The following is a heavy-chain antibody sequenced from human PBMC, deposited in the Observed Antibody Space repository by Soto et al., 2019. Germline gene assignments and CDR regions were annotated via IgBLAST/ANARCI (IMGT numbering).Heavy chain of an antibody. D-gene: IGHD6-13*01. V-gene: IGHV4-38-2*02. CDR1: GYSISSGYY. Sequence: SETLSLTCAVSGYSISSGYYWGWIRQPPGKGLEWIGSIYHSGRTYYNPSLKSRVTISVDTSKNQFSLKLSSVTAADTAVYYCARDWGLAVAAAGKNWFDPWGKGTLVTVSS. CDR2: IYHSGRT. J-gene: IGHJ5*02. CDR3: ARDWGLAVAAAGKNWFDP.